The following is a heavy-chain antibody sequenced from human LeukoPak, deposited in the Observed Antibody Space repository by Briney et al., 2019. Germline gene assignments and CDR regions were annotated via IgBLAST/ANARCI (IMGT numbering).Heavy chain of an antibody. Sequence: SETLSLTCTVSGGSISSYYWSWIRQPPGKGLEWLGYIYYSGSTNYNPSLKSRVTISVDTSKNQFSLKLSSVTAADTAVYYCARGTRERFLDWFDPWGQGTLVTVSS. CDR2: IYYSGST. J-gene: IGHJ5*02. D-gene: IGHD3-10*01. CDR3: ARGTRERFLDWFDP. V-gene: IGHV4-59*01. CDR1: GGSISSYY.